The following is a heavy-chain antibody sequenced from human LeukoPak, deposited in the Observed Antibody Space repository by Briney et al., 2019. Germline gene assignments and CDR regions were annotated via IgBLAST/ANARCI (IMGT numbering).Heavy chain of an antibody. CDR2: INPNSGGT. Sequence: ALVKVSCKASGYTFTSYYMHWVRQAPGQGLEGMGWINPNSGGTNYAQKFQGRVTMTRDTSISTAYMELSRLRSDDAAVYYCARDRYCSGGSCPSLLYYYYYMDVWGKGTTVTVSS. D-gene: IGHD2-15*01. CDR3: ARDRYCSGGSCPSLLYYYYYMDV. CDR1: GYTFTSYY. V-gene: IGHV1-2*02. J-gene: IGHJ6*03.